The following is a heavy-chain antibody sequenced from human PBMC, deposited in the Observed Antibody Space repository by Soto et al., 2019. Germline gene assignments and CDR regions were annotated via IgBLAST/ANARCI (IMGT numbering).Heavy chain of an antibody. CDR1: GFTFSSYA. D-gene: IGHD4-17*01. CDR2: ISGSGGST. V-gene: IGHV3-23*01. Sequence: GGSLRLSCAASGFTFSSYAMSWVRQAPGKGLEWVSAISGSGGSTYYADSVKGRFTISRDNSKNTLYLQMNSLRAEDTAVYYCAKDARTTVSARAALNIWGKGTMVTVPS. CDR3: AKDARTTVSARAALNI. J-gene: IGHJ3*02.